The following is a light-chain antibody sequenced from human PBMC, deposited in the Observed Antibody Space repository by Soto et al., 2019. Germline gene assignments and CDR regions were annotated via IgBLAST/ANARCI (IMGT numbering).Light chain of an antibody. CDR3: QQYVRSPPSWT. J-gene: IGKJ1*01. CDR1: QRVSRGY. Sequence: ETVLTQSPATLFFSPGERATFSCRASQRVSRGYLAWYHQKPGQAPGLLIYVASSRATGIPDRFSGSGSGTDFTLTISRLEPEDFAVYYCQQYVRSPPSWTFGQGTKVEIK. CDR2: VAS. V-gene: IGKV3-20*01.